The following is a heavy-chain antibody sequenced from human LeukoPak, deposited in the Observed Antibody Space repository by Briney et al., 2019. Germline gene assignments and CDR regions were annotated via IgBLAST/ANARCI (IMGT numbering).Heavy chain of an antibody. CDR3: ARVTSQWLDYYFDY. Sequence: SQTLSLTCTVSGGSISSGGYYWSWIRQHPGKGLEWIGYIYYSGSTYYNPSLKSRVTISVDTSKNQFSLKLSSVTAADTAVYYCARVTSQWLDYYFDYWGQGTLVTVSS. D-gene: IGHD6-19*01. CDR1: GGSISSGGYY. J-gene: IGHJ4*02. CDR2: IYYSGST. V-gene: IGHV4-31*03.